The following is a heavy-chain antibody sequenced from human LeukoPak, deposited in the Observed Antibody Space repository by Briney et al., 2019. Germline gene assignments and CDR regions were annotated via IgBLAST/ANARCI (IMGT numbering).Heavy chain of an antibody. V-gene: IGHV4-59*01. CDR3: AGCRLAPGDYYYYMDV. D-gene: IGHD1-26*01. J-gene: IGHJ6*03. Sequence: KPSETLSLTRTVSGGSISSYYWSWIRQPPGKGLEWIGYIYYSGSTNYNPSLKSRVTISVDASKNQFSLKLSSVTAADTAVYYCAGCRLAPGDYYYYMDVWGKGTTVTVSS. CDR2: IYYSGST. CDR1: GGSISSYY.